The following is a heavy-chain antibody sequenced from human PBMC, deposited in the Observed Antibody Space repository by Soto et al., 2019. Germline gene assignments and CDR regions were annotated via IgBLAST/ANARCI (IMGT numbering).Heavy chain of an antibody. CDR2: ISSSSSYI. CDR1: GFTFSSYS. Sequence: GGSLRLSCAASGFTFSSYSMNWVRQAPGKGLEWVSSISSSSSYIYYADSVKGRFTISRDNAKNSLYLQMNSLRAEDTAEYYCARVVRYFDTPYGMDVWGHGTTVTVSS. CDR3: ARVVRYFDTPYGMDV. D-gene: IGHD3-9*01. J-gene: IGHJ6*02. V-gene: IGHV3-21*04.